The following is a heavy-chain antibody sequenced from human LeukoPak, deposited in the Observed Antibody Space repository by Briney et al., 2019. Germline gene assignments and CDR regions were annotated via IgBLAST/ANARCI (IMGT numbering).Heavy chain of an antibody. CDR3: ATDLWALFDY. Sequence: ASVKVSCKVSGYTLTELSMHWVRQAPGKGLEWMGGFDPEDGETIYAQKFQGRVTMTGDTSTDTAYMELSSLRSEDTAVYYCATDLWALFDYWGQGTLVTVSS. D-gene: IGHD7-27*01. CDR2: FDPEDGET. CDR1: GYTLTELS. J-gene: IGHJ4*02. V-gene: IGHV1-24*01.